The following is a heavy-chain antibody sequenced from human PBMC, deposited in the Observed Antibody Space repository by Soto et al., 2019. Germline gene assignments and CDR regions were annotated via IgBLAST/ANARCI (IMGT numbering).Heavy chain of an antibody. D-gene: IGHD2-21*02. J-gene: IGHJ4*02. Sequence: EVQLVESGGGLVQPGRSLRLSCAASGFTFDDYAMHWVRQAPGKGLEWVSGISWNSGSIGYADSVKGRFTISRDNAKNSLYLQMNSLRAEDTALYYCAKDENFSGDTVFFDYWCQGTLVTVSS. CDR2: ISWNSGSI. CDR3: AKDENFSGDTVFFDY. CDR1: GFTFDDYA. V-gene: IGHV3-9*01.